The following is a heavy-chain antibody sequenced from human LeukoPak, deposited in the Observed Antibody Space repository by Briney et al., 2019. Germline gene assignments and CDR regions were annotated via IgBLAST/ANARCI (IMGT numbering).Heavy chain of an antibody. CDR1: GFTFSSYG. D-gene: IGHD3-22*01. V-gene: IGHV3-30*03. Sequence: GGSLRLSCAASGFTFSSYGMHWVRQAPGKGLEWVAVISYDGSNKYYADSVKGRFTISRDNSKNTLYLQMNSLRAEDTAVYYCARATIVVVINFDYWGQGTLVTVSS. J-gene: IGHJ4*02. CDR2: ISYDGSNK. CDR3: ARATIVVVINFDY.